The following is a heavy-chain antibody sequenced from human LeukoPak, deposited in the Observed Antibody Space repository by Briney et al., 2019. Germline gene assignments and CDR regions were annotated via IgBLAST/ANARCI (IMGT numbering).Heavy chain of an antibody. CDR2: IYYSGST. CDR3: ARELVGAAFDY. D-gene: IGHD1-26*01. Sequence: PSETLSLTCTVSGGSISSYYWSWIRQPPGKGLEWIGYIYYSGSTNYNPSPKSRVTISVDTSKNQFSLKLSSVTAADTAVYYCARELVGAAFDYWGQGTLVTVSS. J-gene: IGHJ4*02. CDR1: GGSISSYY. V-gene: IGHV4-59*01.